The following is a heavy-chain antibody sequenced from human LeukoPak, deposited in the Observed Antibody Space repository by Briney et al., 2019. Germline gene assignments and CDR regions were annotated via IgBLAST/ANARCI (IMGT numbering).Heavy chain of an antibody. Sequence: ASGKVSCKASGGTFSIYAITWGRHAPGQGLEWVGGIIPVSGTANYAQKFQGRVTITADESTSTAYMELSSLRSEDTAMYYCATYCSSANCYTWGYYFDYWGQGTLVTVSS. J-gene: IGHJ4*02. CDR1: GGTFSIYA. CDR3: ATYCSSANCYTWGYYFDY. V-gene: IGHV1-69*01. CDR2: IIPVSGTA. D-gene: IGHD2-2*01.